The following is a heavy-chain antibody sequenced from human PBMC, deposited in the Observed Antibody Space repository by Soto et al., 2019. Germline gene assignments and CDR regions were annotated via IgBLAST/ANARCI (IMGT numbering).Heavy chain of an antibody. CDR2: INPNSGGT. D-gene: IGHD2-2*01. J-gene: IGHJ6*02. Sequence: ASVKVSCKASGYTFTGYYMHWVRQAPGQGLEWMGWINPNSGGTNYAQKFQGRVTMTRDTSISTAYMELSRLRSDDTAVYYRARDRGYCSSTSCYRTYYYYYGMDVWGQGTTVTVS. V-gene: IGHV1-2*02. CDR3: ARDRGYCSSTSCYRTYYYYYGMDV. CDR1: GYTFTGYY.